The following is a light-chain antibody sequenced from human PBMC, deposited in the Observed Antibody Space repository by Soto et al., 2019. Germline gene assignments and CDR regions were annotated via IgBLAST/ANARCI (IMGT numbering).Light chain of an antibody. CDR3: QQRSNWPRRT. J-gene: IGKJ1*01. Sequence: EIVMTQSPATLSVSPGERVTLSFSSSQSVSNNLPWYQQKPGQAPSLLFYGASTRATGIPPRFSGSGSGTEFTLTISSLQSEDFAVYYCQQRSNWPRRTFGQGTKVDI. CDR2: GAS. CDR1: QSVSNN. V-gene: IGKV3-15*01.